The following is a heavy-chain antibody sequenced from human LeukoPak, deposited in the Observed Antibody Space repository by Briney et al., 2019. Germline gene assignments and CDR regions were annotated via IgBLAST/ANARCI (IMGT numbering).Heavy chain of an antibody. J-gene: IGHJ4*02. CDR1: GFTFSNAW. V-gene: IGHV3-15*01. CDR2: IKSKTDGRTT. Sequence: GGSLRLSCAASGFTFSNAWMSWVRQAPGKGLEWVGRIKSKTDGRTTDYAAPVKGRFTISRDDSKNTLYLQMNSLKTEDTAVYYCTTEYYDYVWGSYPYYFDYWGQGTLVTVSS. CDR3: TTEYYDYVWGSYPYYFDY. D-gene: IGHD3-16*02.